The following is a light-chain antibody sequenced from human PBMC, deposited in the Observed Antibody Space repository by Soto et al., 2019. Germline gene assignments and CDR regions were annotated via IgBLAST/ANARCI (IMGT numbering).Light chain of an antibody. Sequence: DIQLTQSPSSLSASVGDRVTITCRASQAISSYLAWYQQKPGKVPELLIYATSTLQSGAPSRFSGSVSGTDFTLTISSLQPEDVAKYYCHKYYHAPTFGGGAKVVIK. CDR2: ATS. CDR3: HKYYHAPT. CDR1: QAISSY. V-gene: IGKV1-27*01. J-gene: IGKJ4*01.